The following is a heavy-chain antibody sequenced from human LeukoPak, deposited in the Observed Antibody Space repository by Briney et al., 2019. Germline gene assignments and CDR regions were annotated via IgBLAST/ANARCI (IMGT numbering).Heavy chain of an antibody. V-gene: IGHV4-39*07. Sequence: SETLSLTCTVSGGSILSSSYYWGWIRQPPGKGLEWIGSIYYGGSTDYNPSLKSRVIISVDTSKNLFSLKLSSVTAADTAVYYCARDKAAIAARRDPFDPWGQGTLVTVSS. CDR3: ARDKAAIAARRDPFDP. CDR1: GGSILSSSYY. J-gene: IGHJ5*02. CDR2: IYYGGST. D-gene: IGHD6-6*01.